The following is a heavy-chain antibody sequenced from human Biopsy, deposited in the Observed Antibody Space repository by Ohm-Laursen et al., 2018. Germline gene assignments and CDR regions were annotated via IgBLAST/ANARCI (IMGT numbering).Heavy chain of an antibody. CDR3: ARGPHSGSHSCFDY. CDR2: IILMFGTA. D-gene: IGHD1-26*01. V-gene: IGHV1-69*13. Sequence: AASVKVSCKASGGTFINYAISWVRQAPGQGLEWMVGIILMFGTANYAQMFQGRVTISADESTSTSYMELSSLTTEDTAIYYCARGPHSGSHSCFDYWGRGTLVTVSS. J-gene: IGHJ4*02. CDR1: GGTFINYA.